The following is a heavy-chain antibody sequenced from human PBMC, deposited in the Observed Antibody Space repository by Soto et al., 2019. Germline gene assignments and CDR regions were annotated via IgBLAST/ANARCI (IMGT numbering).Heavy chain of an antibody. CDR3: ARCRSSWYIRFDP. J-gene: IGHJ5*02. CDR1: GGSFSGYY. D-gene: IGHD6-13*01. V-gene: IGHV4-34*01. Sequence: SETLSLTCAVYGGSFSGYYWSWIRQPPGKGLEWIGEINHSGSTNYNPSLKSRVTISVDTSKNQFSLKLSSVTAADTAVYYRARCRSSWYIRFDPWGQGTLVTVSS. CDR2: INHSGST.